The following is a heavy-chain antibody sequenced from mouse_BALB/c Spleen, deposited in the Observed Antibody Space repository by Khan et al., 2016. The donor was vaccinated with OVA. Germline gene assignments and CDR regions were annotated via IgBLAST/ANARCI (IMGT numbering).Heavy chain of an antibody. J-gene: IGHJ2*01. CDR3: TRDRIDY. CDR1: GYTFTTYW. Sequence: VQLQQSGAELAKPGASVKMSCKASGYTFTTYWMHWVKQRPGQGLEWIGYINPTSGYTDYNEKFKDRATLSADKSSSPAYMQLSSLTSEASAVYYCTRDRIDYWGQGTTLTVSS. V-gene: IGHV1-7*01. CDR2: INPTSGYT.